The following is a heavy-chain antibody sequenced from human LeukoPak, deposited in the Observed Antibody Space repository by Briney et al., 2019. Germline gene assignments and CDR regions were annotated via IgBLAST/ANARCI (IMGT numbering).Heavy chain of an antibody. Sequence: SETLSPSRIVSGVSISDNTYCLGWVRPPPGKGLEWIGSINYSGNTYYNVSLKSRVNISIDTSKSQFFLKMKSVTAADTAVYYCARGFGYMDVWGKGTTITVSS. CDR3: ARGFGYMDV. V-gene: IGHV4-39*07. J-gene: IGHJ6*03. D-gene: IGHD3-10*01. CDR1: GVSISDNTYC. CDR2: INYSGNT.